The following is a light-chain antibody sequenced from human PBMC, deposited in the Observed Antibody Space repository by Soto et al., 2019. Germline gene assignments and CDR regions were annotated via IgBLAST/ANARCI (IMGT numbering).Light chain of an antibody. Sequence: EIVMTQSPATPSVSPGERATLSCRASQSVSGSLAWYQQKPGQAPRLLIYGTSARATGIPARFSASGSGTEFTLTISSLQSEDFAVYYCQQYNNWPITFGQGTRLEIK. CDR3: QQYNNWPIT. J-gene: IGKJ5*01. V-gene: IGKV3-15*01. CDR1: QSVSGS. CDR2: GTS.